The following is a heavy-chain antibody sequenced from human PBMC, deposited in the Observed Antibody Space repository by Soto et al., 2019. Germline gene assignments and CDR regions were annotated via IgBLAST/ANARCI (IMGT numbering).Heavy chain of an antibody. CDR1: GGSISSSY. D-gene: IGHD5-12*01. J-gene: IGHJ4*02. CDR2: IYYSGST. V-gene: IGHV4-59*08. CDR3: ARWLGYGPHFDY. Sequence: SETLSLTCTVSGGSISSSYWSWIRQPPGKGLEWIGYIYYSGSTYYNPSLKSRVTISVDTSKNQFSLKLSSVTAADTAVYYCARWLGYGPHFDYWGQGTLVTVSS.